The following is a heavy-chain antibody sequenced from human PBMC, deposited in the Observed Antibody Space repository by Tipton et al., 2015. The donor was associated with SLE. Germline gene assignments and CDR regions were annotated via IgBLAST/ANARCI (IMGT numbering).Heavy chain of an antibody. D-gene: IGHD2-8*01. J-gene: IGHJ3*02. CDR2: IYYSGST. Sequence: TLSLTCTVSGGSISSGGYYWSWIRQHPGKGLEWIGYIYYSGSTYYNQSLKSRVTISVDTPKNQFSLQLSSVTAPETAVYYCARGGMVLLAYAADKDHDAFDIWGKGPMVTVSS. CDR1: GGSISSGGYY. CDR3: ARGGMVLLAYAADKDHDAFDI. V-gene: IGHV4-31*03.